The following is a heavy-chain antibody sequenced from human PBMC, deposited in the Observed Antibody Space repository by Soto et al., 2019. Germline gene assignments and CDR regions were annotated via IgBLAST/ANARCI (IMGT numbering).Heavy chain of an antibody. V-gene: IGHV1-18*01. J-gene: IGHJ4*02. CDR1: GYTFTSYG. Sequence: QVQLVQSGAEVKKPGASVKVSCKASGYTFTSYGISWVRQAPGQGLEWMGWISAYNGNTNYAQKLQGRVTMTTDTSTSTAYRGLRSLRSEDTAVYYCAREIMAVAGGDFAYWGQGTLVTVSS. D-gene: IGHD3-16*01. CDR2: ISAYNGNT. CDR3: AREIMAVAGGDFAY.